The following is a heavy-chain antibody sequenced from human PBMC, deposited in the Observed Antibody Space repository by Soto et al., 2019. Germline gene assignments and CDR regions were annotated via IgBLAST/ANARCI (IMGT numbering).Heavy chain of an antibody. CDR1: GFTFSSYV. CDR2: ISSDGNSE. J-gene: IGHJ1*01. D-gene: IGHD2-15*01. Sequence: QVQLVESGGGVVQPGRSLRLSCAASGFTFSSYVIHWVRQAPGKGLEWVAGISSDGNSEHYADSVKGRLTISRDNSKGTLYVQMDTLRPEDTAVYYFATEGHVSGHAGTLEHWCQGTLVTV. CDR3: ATEGHVSGHAGTLEH. V-gene: IGHV3-30*04.